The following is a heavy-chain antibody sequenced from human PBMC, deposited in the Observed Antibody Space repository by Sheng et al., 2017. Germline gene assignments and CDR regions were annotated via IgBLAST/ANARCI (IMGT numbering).Heavy chain of an antibody. CDR1: GFNFSSYG. J-gene: IGHJ3*02. V-gene: IGHV3-23*04. D-gene: IGHD3-3*01. CDR3: AKSYYDFWSAYDAFDI. Sequence: EVQLVESGGGLVQPGGTLRLSCAASGFNFSSYGMSWVRQAPGKGLEWVSAISGSGDSAYYADSVKGRFTISRDNSKNTLYMQMNSLRAEDTAVYYCAKSYYDFWSAYDAFDIWGQGTMVTVSS. CDR2: ISGSGDSA.